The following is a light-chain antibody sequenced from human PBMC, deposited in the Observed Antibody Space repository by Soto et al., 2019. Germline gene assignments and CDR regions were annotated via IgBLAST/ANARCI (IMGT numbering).Light chain of an antibody. V-gene: IGKV3-11*01. J-gene: IGKJ1*01. CDR2: DAS. CDR1: QSVSTY. Sequence: EIVLTQSPATLSLSPGEGATLSCRASQSVSTYLAWYQQKPAQAPRLLIYDASNRATGIPARFSGSGSGTDFTLTISSLEPEDFAVYYCQQYGSLSWTFGQGTKVDIK. CDR3: QQYGSLSWT.